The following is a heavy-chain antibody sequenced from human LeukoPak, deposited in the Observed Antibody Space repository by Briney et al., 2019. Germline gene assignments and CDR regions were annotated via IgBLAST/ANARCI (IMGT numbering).Heavy chain of an antibody. V-gene: IGHV4-59*01. D-gene: IGHD5-12*01. CDR2: IYYTGST. J-gene: IGHJ4*02. CDR1: GDSMKSYY. CDR3: ARGPSGYSGYEFDY. Sequence: SETLSLTCTVSGDSMKSYYWTWIRQPPGKGLEWIGYIYYTGSTNYNPSLKSRVTISVNTSKNQFTLKLSSVTAADTAVYYCARGPSGYSGYEFDYWGQGTLVTVSS.